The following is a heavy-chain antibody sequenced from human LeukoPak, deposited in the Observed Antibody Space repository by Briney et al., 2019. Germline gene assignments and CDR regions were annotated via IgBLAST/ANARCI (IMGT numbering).Heavy chain of an antibody. J-gene: IGHJ4*02. V-gene: IGHV3-53*01. Sequence: AGGSLRLSCAASGFTVSSNYMSWVRQAPGKGLEWVSVIYSGGSTYYADSVKGRFTISRDNSKNTLYLQMNSLRAEDTAVYYCARAAEQWLLTFDYWGQETLVTVSS. CDR3: ARAAEQWLLTFDY. CDR2: IYSGGST. D-gene: IGHD6-19*01. CDR1: GFTVSSNY.